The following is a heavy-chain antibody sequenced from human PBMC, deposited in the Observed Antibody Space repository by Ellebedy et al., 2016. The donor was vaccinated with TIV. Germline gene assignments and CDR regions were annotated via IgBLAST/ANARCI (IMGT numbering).Heavy chain of an antibody. D-gene: IGHD3-10*01. CDR1: GYTFSNYY. J-gene: IGHJ6*02. CDR3: ARLQVRGVNMGAAHFYGMDV. Sequence: ASVKVSCXASGYTFSNYYMHWVRQSPGQGLEWMGVINPSDGSTSYAEKFQDRVTMTRDMSTSTVYMDLSSLRSDDTALYYCARLQVRGVNMGAAHFYGMDVWGQGTTVTVSS. CDR2: INPSDGST. V-gene: IGHV1-46*01.